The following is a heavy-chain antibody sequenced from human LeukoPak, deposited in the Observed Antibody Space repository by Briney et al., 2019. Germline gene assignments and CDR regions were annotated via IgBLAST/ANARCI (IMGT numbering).Heavy chain of an antibody. CDR1: GGSISSGDYY. D-gene: IGHD2-15*01. CDR2: IYHSGNT. V-gene: IGHV4-30-2*01. CDR3: ARTYCSGGICYESFDC. J-gene: IGHJ4*02. Sequence: SQTLSLTCTVSGGSISSGDYYWTWIRQHPGKGLEWIGEIYHSGNTNYSPSLKSRVSISVDGSMNQFSLRLSSVTAADTAVYYCARTYCSGGICYESFDCWGQGTLVTVSS.